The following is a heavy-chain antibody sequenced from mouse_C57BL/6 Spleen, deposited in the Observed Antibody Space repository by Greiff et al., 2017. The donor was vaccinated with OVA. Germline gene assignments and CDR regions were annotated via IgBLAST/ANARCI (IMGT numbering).Heavy chain of an antibody. Sequence: QVQLQQSGPELVKPGASVKISCKASGYAFSSSWMNWVKQRPGKGLEWIGRIYPGDGDTNYNGKFKGKATLTADKSSSTAYMQLSSLTSEDSAVYFCARIEAVYDFDYWGKGTTLTVSS. CDR2: IYPGDGDT. CDR1: GYAFSSSW. D-gene: IGHD2-3*01. CDR3: ARIEAVYDFDY. V-gene: IGHV1-82*01. J-gene: IGHJ2*01.